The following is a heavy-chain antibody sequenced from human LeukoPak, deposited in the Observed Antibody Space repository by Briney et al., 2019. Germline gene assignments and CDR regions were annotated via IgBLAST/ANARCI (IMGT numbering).Heavy chain of an antibody. J-gene: IGHJ4*02. CDR1: GFTFSSYA. V-gene: IGHV3-23*01. Sequence: GGALRPSCAASGFTFSSYAMSWVRQTPGKGLEWVSVISGSSGSTYYADSVKGRFTIFRDNSKNTLYLQMNSLRVEDTAIYYCASGRGYSSAAFDYWGQGTLVTVSS. CDR3: ASGRGYSSAAFDY. D-gene: IGHD6-19*01. CDR2: ISGSSGST.